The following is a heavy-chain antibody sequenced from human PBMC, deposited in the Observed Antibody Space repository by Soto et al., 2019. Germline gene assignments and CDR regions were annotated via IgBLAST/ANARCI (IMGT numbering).Heavy chain of an antibody. CDR1: GGSISSGGYS. CDR3: ARDEAYSSGFTRYGMDV. Sequence: QVQLQESGPGLVKPSQTLSLTCTVSGGSISSGGYSWSWIRQHPGKGLEWIGYIYYSGSTYYNPSLKSRVTISVDTSKNQFSLKLSSATAADTAVYYWARDEAYSSGFTRYGMDVWGQGTTVTVSS. CDR2: IYYSGST. D-gene: IGHD6-19*01. V-gene: IGHV4-31*03. J-gene: IGHJ6*02.